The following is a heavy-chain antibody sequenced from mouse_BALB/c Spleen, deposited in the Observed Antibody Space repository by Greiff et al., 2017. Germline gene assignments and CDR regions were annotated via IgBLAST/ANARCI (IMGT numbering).Heavy chain of an antibody. CDR3: SSSYGNYAMDY. J-gene: IGHJ4*01. CDR2: INYSDST. Sequence: QLPQSGPGLVQPSQSLSLTCTVTGYSITSDYAWNWLRQFPGNILELMGYINYSDSTSYNPSLTIRISITRDTSKNQFFLQLNSVTTEDTATYYCSSSYGNYAMDYWGQGTSVTVSS. CDR1: GYSITSDYA. D-gene: IGHD2-1*01. V-gene: IGHV3-2*02.